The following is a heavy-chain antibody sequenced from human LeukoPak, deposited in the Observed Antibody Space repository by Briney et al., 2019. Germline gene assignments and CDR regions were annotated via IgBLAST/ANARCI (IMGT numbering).Heavy chain of an antibody. CDR1: GFTFSSCE. CDR2: IKSKTDGGTT. CDR3: SGSYLGY. D-gene: IGHD1-26*01. Sequence: PGGSLRLSCAASGFTFSSCEINWARQAPGKGLEWVGLIKSKTDGGTTDYAAPVKGRFTVSRDDSRNTLFLQMNNLKTEDTAVYYCSGSYLGYWGQGTLVTVSS. J-gene: IGHJ4*02. V-gene: IGHV3-15*01.